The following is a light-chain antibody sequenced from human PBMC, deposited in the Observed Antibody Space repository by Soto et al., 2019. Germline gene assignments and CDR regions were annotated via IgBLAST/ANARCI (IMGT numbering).Light chain of an antibody. CDR3: HQYNTYSQT. J-gene: IGKJ1*01. V-gene: IGKV1-5*01. CDR1: QSISGW. CDR2: DAS. Sequence: DIQMTQSTPTLSASVGDRVTLTCRASQSISGWLAWYQQKPGKAPKLLIYDASTLESGVPSRFSGSGSGTEFTLTISSLQPEDFATYYCHQYNTYSQTFGQGTKVDIK.